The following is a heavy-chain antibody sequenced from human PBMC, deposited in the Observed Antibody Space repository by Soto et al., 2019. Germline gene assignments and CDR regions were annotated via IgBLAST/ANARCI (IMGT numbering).Heavy chain of an antibody. J-gene: IGHJ4*02. CDR2: IYYSGNT. V-gene: IGHV4-39*01. CDR1: GGSISSSSYY. CDR3: ASLYGDYVSY. D-gene: IGHD4-17*01. Sequence: SETLSLTCTVSGGSISSSSYYWGWIRQPPGKGLEWIGSIYYSGNTYYNPSLKSRVTISVDTSKNQFSLKLSSVTAADTAVYYCASLYGDYVSYWGQGTLVTAPQ.